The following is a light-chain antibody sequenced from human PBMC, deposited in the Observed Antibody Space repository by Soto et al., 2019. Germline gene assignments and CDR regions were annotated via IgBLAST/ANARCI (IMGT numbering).Light chain of an antibody. V-gene: IGKV3-15*01. CDR3: QQYNNWPRT. CDR1: PSVSSN. CDR2: GAS. J-gene: IGKJ1*01. Sequence: EIVMTQSPATLSVSPGERATLSCRASPSVSSNLAWYQQKPGQAPRLLIYGASTRATGIPARFSGSGSGTEFTLTISSLQSEDFAVNYCQQYNNWPRTFGQGTKVDIK.